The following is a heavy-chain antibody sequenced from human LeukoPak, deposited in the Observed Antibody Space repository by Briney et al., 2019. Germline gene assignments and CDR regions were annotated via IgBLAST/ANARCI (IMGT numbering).Heavy chain of an antibody. Sequence: GGSLRLSCAASGFTVSSNYMNWVRQAPGKGLEWVSVIYRGGNTYYADSVKGRFTISRDNSKNTLYLQMNSLRGEDTAVYYCARLWFRELAFDYWGQGTLVTVSS. J-gene: IGHJ4*02. CDR1: GFTVSSNY. CDR2: IYRGGNT. V-gene: IGHV3-66*01. CDR3: ARLWFRELAFDY. D-gene: IGHD3-10*01.